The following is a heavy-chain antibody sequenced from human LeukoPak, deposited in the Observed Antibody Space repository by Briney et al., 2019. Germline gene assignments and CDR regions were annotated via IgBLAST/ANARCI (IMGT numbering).Heavy chain of an antibody. CDR1: GFTFSNYE. D-gene: IGHD1-1*01. CDR3: ARQPPNLAGGTDY. Sequence: PGGSLRLSCAASGFTFSNYEMNWVRQAPGKGLEWVSYISISGTSIFYPDSVRGRFTISRDNAKKSLYLQMNSLRVEDTAVYYCARQPPNLAGGTDYWGQGTLVTVSS. J-gene: IGHJ4*02. CDR2: ISISGTSI. V-gene: IGHV3-48*03.